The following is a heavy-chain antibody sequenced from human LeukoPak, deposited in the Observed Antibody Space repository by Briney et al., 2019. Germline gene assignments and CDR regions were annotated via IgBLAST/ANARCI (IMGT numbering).Heavy chain of an antibody. Sequence: GGSLRLSCAASGFTFSDYYMSWIRQAPGKGLEWVSYISSSGSTIYYADSVEGRFTISRDNAKNSLYLQMNSLRAEDTAVYYCARERYTGDDAFDIWGRGSMVTVSS. CDR2: ISSSGSTI. J-gene: IGHJ3*02. V-gene: IGHV3-11*04. CDR1: GFTFSDYY. CDR3: ARERYTGDDAFDI. D-gene: IGHD1-1*01.